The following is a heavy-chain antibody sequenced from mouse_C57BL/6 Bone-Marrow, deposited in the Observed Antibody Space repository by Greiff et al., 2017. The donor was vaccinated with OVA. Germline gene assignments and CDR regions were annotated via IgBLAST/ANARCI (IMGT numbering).Heavy chain of an antibody. D-gene: IGHD5-1-1*01. CDR1: GFTFSSYA. CDR2: ISSGGDYL. Sequence: EVKLMESGEGLVKPGGSLKLSCAASGFTFSSYAMSWVRQTPEKRLEWVAYISSGGDYLYYADTVKGRFTISRDNARNTLYLQMSSLKSEDTAMYYCTREDTFFDYWGQGTTLTVSS. V-gene: IGHV5-9-1*02. J-gene: IGHJ2*01. CDR3: TREDTFFDY.